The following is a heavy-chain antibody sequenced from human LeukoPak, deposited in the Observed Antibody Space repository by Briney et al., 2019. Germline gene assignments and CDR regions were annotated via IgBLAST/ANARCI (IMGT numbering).Heavy chain of an antibody. D-gene: IGHD6-13*01. CDR3: AKRAAAGAREYYFDC. J-gene: IGHJ4*02. Sequence: GGSLRLSCAASGFTFSSYAMSWVRQAPGKGLEWVSGIGRSGADTYYTDSVKGRFTISRDNSKNTLYLQMNSLRAEDTAVYYCAKRAAAGAREYYFDCWGRGTLVTVSS. V-gene: IGHV3-23*01. CDR2: IGRSGADT. CDR1: GFTFSSYA.